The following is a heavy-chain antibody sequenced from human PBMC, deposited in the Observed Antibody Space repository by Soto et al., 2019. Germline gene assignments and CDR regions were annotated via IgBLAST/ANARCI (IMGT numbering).Heavy chain of an antibody. CDR1: GFTFSGSD. V-gene: IGHV3-73*01. J-gene: IGHJ6*02. CDR3: SRHQEGRGMVFYGMDI. Sequence: PAGTLRLSCAASGFTFSGSDMPWVRQAPGQGLEWVGRIRTKTNNYATSYAASVRGRFSISRYDSDNTASLQMSNLKTEDTAVYYCSRHQEGRGMVFYGMDIWGQGTTVTVSS. CDR2: IRTKTNNYAT. D-gene: IGHD2-8*01.